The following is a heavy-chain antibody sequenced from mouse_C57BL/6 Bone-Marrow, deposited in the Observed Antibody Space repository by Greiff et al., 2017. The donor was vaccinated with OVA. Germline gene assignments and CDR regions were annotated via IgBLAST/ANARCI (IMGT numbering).Heavy chain of an antibody. CDR3: ARWGWLRPPHIYAMDY. D-gene: IGHD2-2*01. CDR2: IYPGGGYT. V-gene: IGHV1-63*01. J-gene: IGHJ4*01. Sequence: QVQLQQSGAELVRPGTSVKMSCKASGYTFPNYWIGWAKQRPGHGLEWIGDIYPGGGYTNYNDKFKGKATLTTDKSSSTAYMQFSSLTTEDSAIYYGARWGWLRPPHIYAMDYWGQGTSVTVSS. CDR1: GYTFPNYW.